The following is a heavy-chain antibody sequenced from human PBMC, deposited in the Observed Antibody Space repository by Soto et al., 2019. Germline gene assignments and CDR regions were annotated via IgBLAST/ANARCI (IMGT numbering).Heavy chain of an antibody. CDR1: GGTFSSYA. V-gene: IGHV1-69*13. D-gene: IGHD6-19*01. CDR3: ARDPMGKAVAGAPRYGMDV. J-gene: IGHJ6*02. Sequence: SVKVSCKASGGTFSSYAISWVRQAPGQGLEWMGGIIPIFGTANYAQKFQGRVTITADESTSTAYMELSSLRSEDTAVYYCARDPMGKAVAGAPRYGMDVWGQGXTVTVYS. CDR2: IIPIFGTA.